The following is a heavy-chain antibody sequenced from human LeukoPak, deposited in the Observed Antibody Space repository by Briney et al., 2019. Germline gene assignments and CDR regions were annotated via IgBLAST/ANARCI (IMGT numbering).Heavy chain of an antibody. D-gene: IGHD4-11*01. CDR3: AKVGPYSNAFYYYYGMDV. CDR1: GFTFSSYA. V-gene: IGHV3-23*01. Sequence: PGGSLRLSCAASGFTFSSYAMSWVRQAPGKGLEWVPAISGSGGSTYYADSVKGRFTISRDNSKNTLYLQMNSLRAEDTAVYYCAKVGPYSNAFYYYYGMDVWGQGTTVTVSS. CDR2: ISGSGGST. J-gene: IGHJ6*02.